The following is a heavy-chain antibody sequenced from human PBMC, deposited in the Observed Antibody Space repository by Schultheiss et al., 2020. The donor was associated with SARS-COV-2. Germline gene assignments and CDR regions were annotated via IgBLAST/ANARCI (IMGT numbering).Heavy chain of an antibody. CDR2: VSHSGGT. CDR3: SRGRTSVIPSPVLGLGPLYFSYYMDV. J-gene: IGHJ6*03. V-gene: IGHV4-34*01. CDR1: GESFSGFS. Sequence: SETLSLTCAVFGESFSGFSWTWIRQSPGKGLEWIGQVSHSGGTHFNPSLKRLLTISIDTSKRQFSLRLTSVTAADTATYYCSRGRTSVIPSPVLGLGPLYFSYYMDVWGKGAAVTVSS. D-gene: IGHD6-19*01.